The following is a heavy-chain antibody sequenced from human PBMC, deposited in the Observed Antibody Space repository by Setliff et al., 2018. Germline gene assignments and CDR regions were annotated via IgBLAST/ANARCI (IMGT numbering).Heavy chain of an antibody. J-gene: IGHJ5*02. CDR1: GDSISNDTYY. D-gene: IGHD3-22*01. CDR3: ARVAGSGYLDRCFDP. V-gene: IGHV4-61*02. CDR2: VYTSGST. Sequence: KTSETLSLTCTVSGDSISNDTYYWSWIRQPAGKGLEWIGRVYTSGSTNYNPSLNSRVTISLDASKNQFSLKLISVTAADTAVYHCARVAGSGYLDRCFDPWGQGTLVTSPQ.